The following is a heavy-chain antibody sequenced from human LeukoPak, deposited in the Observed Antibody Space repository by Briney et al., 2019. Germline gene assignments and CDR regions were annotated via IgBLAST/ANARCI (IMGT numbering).Heavy chain of an antibody. J-gene: IGHJ4*02. CDR1: GFTFSSYW. CDR3: ARDRPHYYDSSGYLEPYFDY. D-gene: IGHD3-22*01. Sequence: QTGGSLRLSCAASGFTFSSYWMSWVRQAPGKGLEWVANIKQDGSEKYYVDSVKGRFTISRDNAKNSLYLQMNSLRAEDTAVCYCARDRPHYYDSSGYLEPYFDYWGQGTLVTVSS. V-gene: IGHV3-7*01. CDR2: IKQDGSEK.